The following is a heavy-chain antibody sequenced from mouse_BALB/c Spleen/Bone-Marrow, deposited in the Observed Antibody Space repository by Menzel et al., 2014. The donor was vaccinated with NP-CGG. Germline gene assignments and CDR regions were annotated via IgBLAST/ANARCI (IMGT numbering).Heavy chain of an antibody. J-gene: IGHJ1*01. V-gene: IGHV1-69*02. D-gene: IGHD2-4*01. CDR2: IDPSDSYT. CDR3: ARSRGYYDYWYFDV. CDR1: GYTFTSYW. Sequence: QVQLQQSGAELVKPGASVKLSCKASGYTFTSYWMHWVKQRPGQGLEWIGEIDPSDSYTNYNQKFKGKATLTADKSSSTAYMQLSSLTSEDSAVYYCARSRGYYDYWYFDVWGAGTTVTVSS.